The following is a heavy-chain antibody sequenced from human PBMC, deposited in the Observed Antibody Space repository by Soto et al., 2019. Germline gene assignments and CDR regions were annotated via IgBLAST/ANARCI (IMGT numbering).Heavy chain of an antibody. Sequence: EVQLVESGGGLVKPGETLRLSCAASGFTFRNYNMNWVRQAPGKGLEWVSSISSSSSSILYADSVKGRFTISRDNAQNSLYLQMDGLKAGDTAVYYCATDGGYYDTTGYYNDFWGPGTLVTVSS. CDR1: GFTFRNYN. CDR3: ATDGGYYDTTGYYNDF. CDR2: ISSSSSSI. J-gene: IGHJ4*02. D-gene: IGHD3-22*01. V-gene: IGHV3-21*02.